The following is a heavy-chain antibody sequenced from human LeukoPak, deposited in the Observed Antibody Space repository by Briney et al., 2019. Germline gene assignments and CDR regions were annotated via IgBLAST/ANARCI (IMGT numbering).Heavy chain of an antibody. V-gene: IGHV4-4*07. CDR3: ARSGVTMVRGVPIPGYYYYMDV. CDR1: GGSIGSYY. CDR2: IYTSGST. Sequence: SETLSLTCTVSGGSIGSYYWSWIRQPAGKGLEWIGRIYTSGSTNYNPSLKSRVTMSVDTSKNQFSLKLSSVTAADTAEYYCARSGVTMVRGVPIPGYYYYMDVWGKGTTVTVSS. D-gene: IGHD3-10*01. J-gene: IGHJ6*03.